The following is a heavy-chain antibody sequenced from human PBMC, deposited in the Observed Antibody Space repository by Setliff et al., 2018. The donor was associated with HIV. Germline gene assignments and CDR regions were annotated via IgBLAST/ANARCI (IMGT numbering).Heavy chain of an antibody. J-gene: IGHJ4*02. CDR1: GVTFSSAQ. Sequence: GGSLRLSCVASGVTFSSAQMNWVRQAPGKGLEWVSYISYGSRAIYYADSVKGRFTVSRDDAKSSVYLHMSSLTAEDTAVYYCARELGMTSDFWGQKTLVTVSS. CDR3: ARELGMTSDF. CDR2: ISYGSRAI. D-gene: IGHD1-26*01. V-gene: IGHV3-48*01.